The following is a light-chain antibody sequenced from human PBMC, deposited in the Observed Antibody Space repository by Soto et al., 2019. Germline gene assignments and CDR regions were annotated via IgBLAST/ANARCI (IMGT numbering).Light chain of an antibody. Sequence: LTQSPATLSLSPGERATLSCRASQSVSSYLAWYQQKPGQAPRLLIYDASNRATGIPARFSGSGSGTDFTLTISSLEPEDFAVYYCQQRSNWPPTFGQGTKLEIK. V-gene: IGKV3-11*01. CDR2: DAS. CDR1: QSVSSY. CDR3: QQRSNWPPT. J-gene: IGKJ2*01.